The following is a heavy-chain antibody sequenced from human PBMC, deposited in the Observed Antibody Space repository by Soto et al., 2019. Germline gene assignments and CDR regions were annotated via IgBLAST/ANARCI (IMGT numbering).Heavy chain of an antibody. CDR3: AREARQGSFYYYYYMDV. J-gene: IGHJ6*03. D-gene: IGHD1-26*01. CDR1: GFTFSDYY. V-gene: IGHV3-11*01. Sequence: GGSLRLSCAASGFTFSDYYMSWIRQAPGKGLEWVSYISSSGSTIYYADSVKGRFTISRDNAKNSLYLQMNSLRAEDTAVYYCAREARQGSFYYYYYMDVWGKGTTVTVSS. CDR2: ISSSGSTI.